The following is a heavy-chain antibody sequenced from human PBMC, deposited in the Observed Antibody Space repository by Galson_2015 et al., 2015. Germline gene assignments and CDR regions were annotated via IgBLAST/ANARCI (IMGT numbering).Heavy chain of an antibody. Sequence: SLRLSCAASGFTFSSYAMSWVRQAPGRGLEWVSTISGSGSATDYADSVKGRFTISRDSAKNTLYLQMNSLRAEDTAVYYCATHRGYAFDLFDYWGQGTLVTVSS. CDR2: ISGSGSAT. CDR3: ATHRGYAFDLFDY. J-gene: IGHJ4*02. D-gene: IGHD5-12*01. V-gene: IGHV3-23*01. CDR1: GFTFSSYA.